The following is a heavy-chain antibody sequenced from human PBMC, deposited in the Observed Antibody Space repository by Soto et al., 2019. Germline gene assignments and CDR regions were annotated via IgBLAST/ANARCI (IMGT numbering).Heavy chain of an antibody. Sequence: QVQLVQSGAEVKKPGSSVKVSCKASGGTFSTYAISWVRQAPGQGLEWMGGIIPIFGTANYAQKFQGRGTITADXSXSXXYMELSSLRSEDTAVYYCARRYCSGGSCYYYGMDVWGQGTTVTVSS. CDR3: ARRYCSGGSCYYYGMDV. CDR1: GGTFSTYA. J-gene: IGHJ6*01. CDR2: IIPIFGTA. V-gene: IGHV1-69*12. D-gene: IGHD2-15*01.